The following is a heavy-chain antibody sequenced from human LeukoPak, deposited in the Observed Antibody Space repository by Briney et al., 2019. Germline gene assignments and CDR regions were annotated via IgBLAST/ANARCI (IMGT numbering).Heavy chain of an antibody. J-gene: IGHJ5*02. CDR2: INHSGST. D-gene: IGHD3-10*01. Sequence: SETLSLTCAVYGGSFSGYYWSWIRQPPGKGLEWIGEINHSGSTNYNPSLKSRVTISVDTSKNQFSLKLSSVTAADTAVYYCAHGSGSLDFDPWGQGTLVTVSS. CDR3: AHGSGSLDFDP. V-gene: IGHV4-34*01. CDR1: GGSFSGYY.